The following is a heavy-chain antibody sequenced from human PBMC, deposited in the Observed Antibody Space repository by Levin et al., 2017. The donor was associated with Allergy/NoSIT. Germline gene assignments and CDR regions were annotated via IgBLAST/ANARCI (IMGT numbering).Heavy chain of an antibody. J-gene: IGHJ4*02. Sequence: AGGSLRLSCAASGFTFSSYGMHWVRQAPGKGLEWVAVISYDGSNKYYADSVKGRFTISRDNSKNTLYLQMNSLRAEDTAVYYCAKDLDYGSGSYYKESQAPADFDYWGQGTLVTVSS. CDR3: AKDLDYGSGSYYKESQAPADFDY. V-gene: IGHV3-30*18. CDR1: GFTFSSYG. CDR2: ISYDGSNK. D-gene: IGHD3-10*01.